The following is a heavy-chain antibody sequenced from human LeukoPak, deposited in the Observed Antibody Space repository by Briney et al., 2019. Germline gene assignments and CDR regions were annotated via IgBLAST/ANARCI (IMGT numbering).Heavy chain of an antibody. CDR1: GGSFSGYY. J-gene: IGHJ4*02. CDR2: INHSGST. CDR3: ARRGRGDILTGYYNPKPFDY. D-gene: IGHD3-9*01. V-gene: IGHV4-34*01. Sequence: SETLSLTCAVYGGSFSGYYWSWIRQPPGKGLEWIGEINHSGSTNYNPSLKSRVTISVDTSKNQCSLKLSSVTAADTGVYYCARRGRGDILTGYYNPKPFDYWGQGTLVTVSS.